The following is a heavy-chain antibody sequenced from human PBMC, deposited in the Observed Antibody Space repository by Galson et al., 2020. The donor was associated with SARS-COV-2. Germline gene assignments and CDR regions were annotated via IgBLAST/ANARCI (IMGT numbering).Heavy chain of an antibody. D-gene: IGHD6-19*01. CDR3: ARYSSGWNSDSAFDI. V-gene: IGHV4-39*01. CDR2: IYYSGST. CDR1: GGSISSSSYY. Sequence: SETLSLTCTVSGGSISSSSYYWGWIRQPPGKGLEWIGSIYYSGSTYYNPSLKSRVTISVDTSKNQFSLKLSSVTAADTAVYYCARYSSGWNSDSAFDIWCQGTMVTVSS. J-gene: IGHJ3*02.